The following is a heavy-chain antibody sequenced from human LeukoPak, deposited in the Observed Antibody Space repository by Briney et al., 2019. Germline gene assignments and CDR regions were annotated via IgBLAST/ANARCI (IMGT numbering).Heavy chain of an antibody. Sequence: SQTLSLTCTVSGGSISSGDYYWSWIRQPPGKGLEWIGYIYYSGSTYYNPSLKSRVTISVDTSKNQFSLKLSSVTAADTAVYYGGRGGGEDSSGYYGGAFDIWGQGTMVTVSS. D-gene: IGHD3-22*01. CDR2: IYYSGST. CDR3: GRGGGEDSSGYYGGAFDI. V-gene: IGHV4-30-4*01. J-gene: IGHJ3*02. CDR1: GGSISSGDYY.